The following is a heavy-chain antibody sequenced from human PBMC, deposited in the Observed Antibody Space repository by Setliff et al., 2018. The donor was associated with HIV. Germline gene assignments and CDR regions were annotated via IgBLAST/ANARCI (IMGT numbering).Heavy chain of an antibody. V-gene: IGHV4-4*07. CDR2: TYSTGDT. D-gene: IGHD3-22*01. J-gene: IGHJ4*02. Sequence: PSETLSPTCSVSGGSISNFYWSWIRQPPGKGLEWGGHTYSTGDTNYNPSLKSRVTLSADTSKNQLSLSLTSVTAADAAVYYCARVRLTMIKMVDYFDQWGQGTLVTVSS. CDR3: ARVRLTMIKMVDYFDQ. CDR1: GGSISNFY.